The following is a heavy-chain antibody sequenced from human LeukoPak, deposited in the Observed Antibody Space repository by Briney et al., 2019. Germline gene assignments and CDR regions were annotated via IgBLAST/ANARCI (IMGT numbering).Heavy chain of an antibody. J-gene: IGHJ4*02. CDR3: ASLYSSGGDY. D-gene: IGHD6-19*01. CDR2: IYYSGST. V-gene: IGHV4-59*01. CDR1: GGSINYYY. Sequence: PSETLSLTCTVSGGSINYYYWMWIRQPPGKGLEWIGYIYYSGSTNYNPSLKSRVTISVDTSKNQFSLRLSSVTAADTAVYYCASLYSSGGDYWGQGTLVTVSS.